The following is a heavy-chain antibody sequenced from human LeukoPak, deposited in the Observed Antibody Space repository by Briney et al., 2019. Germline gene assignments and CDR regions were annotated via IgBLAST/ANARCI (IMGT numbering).Heavy chain of an antibody. D-gene: IGHD6-19*01. Sequence: GGTLRLSCAASGFNFGNYGMNWVRQAPGKGLEWVSGIRASGRTTDYADSVKGRFTISRDTSKNTLHLQMNSLRAEDTAVYYCAKDFDGSGLYGGIDFWGQGTLVTVSS. J-gene: IGHJ4*02. V-gene: IGHV3-23*01. CDR1: GFNFGNYG. CDR3: AKDFDGSGLYGGIDF. CDR2: IRASGRTT.